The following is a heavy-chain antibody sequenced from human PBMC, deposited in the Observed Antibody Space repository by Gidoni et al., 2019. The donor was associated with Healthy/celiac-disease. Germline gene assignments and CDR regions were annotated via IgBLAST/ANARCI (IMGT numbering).Heavy chain of an antibody. J-gene: IGHJ5*02. CDR3: ARDGSGYDYNWFDP. Sequence: QVQLVQSGAEVKKPGSSVKVSCKASGGTFSSYAISWVRQAPGQGLEWMGGIIPIFGTANYAQKFQGRVTITADESTSTAYMELSSLRSEDTAVYYCARDGSGYDYNWFDPWGQGTLVTVSS. V-gene: IGHV1-69*01. CDR1: GGTFSSYA. D-gene: IGHD5-12*01. CDR2: IIPIFGTA.